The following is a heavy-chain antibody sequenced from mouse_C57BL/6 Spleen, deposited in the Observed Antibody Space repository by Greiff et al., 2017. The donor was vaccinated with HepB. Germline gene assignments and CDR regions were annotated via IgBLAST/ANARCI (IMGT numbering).Heavy chain of an antibody. V-gene: IGHV5-17*01. CDR3: ARGGASYAMDY. CDR1: GFTFSDYG. CDR2: ISSGSSTI. J-gene: IGHJ4*01. Sequence: EVNVVESGGGLVKPGGSLKLSCAASGFTFSDYGMHWVRQAPEKGLEWVAYISSGSSTIYYADTVKGRFTISRDNAKNTLFLQRTSLRSEDTAMYYCARGGASYAMDYWGQGTSVTVSS. D-gene: IGHD6-1*01.